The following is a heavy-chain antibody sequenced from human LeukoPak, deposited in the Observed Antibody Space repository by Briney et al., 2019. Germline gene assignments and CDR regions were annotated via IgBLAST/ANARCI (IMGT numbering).Heavy chain of an antibody. J-gene: IGHJ6*03. CDR3: ARSSGYGGYYYYYMDV. D-gene: IGHD5-12*01. Sequence: ASVKVSCKASGYTFTGYYMHWVRQAPGQWLEWMGWINPNSGGTNYAQKFQGRVTMTRDTSISTAYMELSRLRSDDTAVYYCARSSGYGGYYYYYMDVWGKGTTVTVSS. V-gene: IGHV1-2*02. CDR2: INPNSGGT. CDR1: GYTFTGYY.